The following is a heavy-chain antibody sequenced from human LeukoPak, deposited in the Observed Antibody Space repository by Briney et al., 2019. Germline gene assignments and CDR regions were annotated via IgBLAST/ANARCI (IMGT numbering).Heavy chain of an antibody. V-gene: IGHV3-74*01. CDR2: INTDGSST. CDR3: ARDSSSLSY. Sequence: GGSLRLSCAASGFTFSSYWMHWVRQDPGKGLVWVSRINTDGSSTSYADSVKGRFTVTRDNAKNTLYLQMNSLRAEDTAIYYCARDSSSLSYWGQGTLVTVSS. J-gene: IGHJ4*02. D-gene: IGHD2-2*01. CDR1: GFTFSSYW.